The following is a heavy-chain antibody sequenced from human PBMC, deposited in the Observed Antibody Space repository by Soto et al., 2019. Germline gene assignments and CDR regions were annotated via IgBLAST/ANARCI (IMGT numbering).Heavy chain of an antibody. CDR1: GGTFSSYA. V-gene: IGHV1-69*13. CDR2: ITPIFGTA. D-gene: IGHD6-13*01. Sequence: ASVKVSCKASGGTFSSYAISWVRQAPGQGLEWMGGITPIFGTANYAQKFQGRVTITADEPTSTAYMELSSLRSEDTAVYYCARARGSSWSIYGMDVWGQGTTVTVSS. J-gene: IGHJ6*02. CDR3: ARARGSSWSIYGMDV.